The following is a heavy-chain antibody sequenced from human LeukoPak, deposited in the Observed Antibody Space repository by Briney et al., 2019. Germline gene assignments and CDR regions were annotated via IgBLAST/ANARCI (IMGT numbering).Heavy chain of an antibody. D-gene: IGHD2-2*01. CDR2: IRNKAYGGTT. Sequence: PGGSLRLSCTASGFTFGDYAMSWVRQAPGQGLECVDFIRNKAYGGTTEYAASVKGRFIISRDDSKSIAYLQMNSLKTEDTAVYYCTRDGSTNSPANWFDPWGRGTLVTVSS. CDR1: GFTFGDYA. V-gene: IGHV3-49*04. CDR3: TRDGSTNSPANWFDP. J-gene: IGHJ5*02.